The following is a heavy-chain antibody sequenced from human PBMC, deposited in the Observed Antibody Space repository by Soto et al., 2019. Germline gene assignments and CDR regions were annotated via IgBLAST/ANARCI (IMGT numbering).Heavy chain of an antibody. CDR2: ISSSSSYI. CDR1: GFTFSSYS. CDR3: ARDPYSSVYAGWFDP. D-gene: IGHD6-19*01. Sequence: GGSLRLSCAASGFTFSSYSMNWVRQAPGKGLEWVSSISSSSSYIYYADSVKGRFTISRDNAKNSLYLQMNSLRAEDTAVYYCARDPYSSVYAGWFDPWGQGTLVTVSS. V-gene: IGHV3-21*01. J-gene: IGHJ5*02.